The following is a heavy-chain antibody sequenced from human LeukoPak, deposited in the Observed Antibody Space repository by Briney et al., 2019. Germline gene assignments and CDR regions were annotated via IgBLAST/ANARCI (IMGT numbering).Heavy chain of an antibody. Sequence: AASVKVSCKASGYTFISYGISWVRQAPGQGLEWMGWISAYNGNTNYAQKLQGRVTVTTDTSTSTAYMELRSLRSDDTAVYYCARSEKAYCGGVCDNYHMDVWGKGTTVTVSS. CDR1: GYTFISYG. V-gene: IGHV1-18*01. CDR2: ISAYNGNT. J-gene: IGHJ6*03. CDR3: ARSEKAYCGGVCDNYHMDV. D-gene: IGHD2-21*02.